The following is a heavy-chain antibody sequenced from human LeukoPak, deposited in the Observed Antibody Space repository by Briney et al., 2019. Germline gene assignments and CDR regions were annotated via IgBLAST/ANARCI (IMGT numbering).Heavy chain of an antibody. CDR1: GYSFTSYW. Sequence: GESLKISCKGPGYSFTSYWIGWVRQIPGKGLEWMGLIYPGDSDTRYSPSFQGQVTISADKSISTAYLQWSSLKASDTAMNYCARDIVVVPAAIRSGHYYYGMDVWGQGTTVTVSS. J-gene: IGHJ6*02. CDR3: ARDIVVVPAAIRSGHYYYGMDV. V-gene: IGHV5-51*01. D-gene: IGHD2-2*02. CDR2: IYPGDSDT.